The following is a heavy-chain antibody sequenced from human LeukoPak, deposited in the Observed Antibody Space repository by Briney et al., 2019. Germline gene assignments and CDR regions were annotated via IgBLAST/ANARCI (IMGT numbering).Heavy chain of an antibody. CDR3: AREGLGAETTVDT. V-gene: IGHV4-34*01. J-gene: IGHJ5*02. D-gene: IGHD1-1*01. Sequence: SETLSLTCAVYGGSLSGYYWSWIRQPPGKGLEWIGEINHSGSTHYNPSLKSRVTISVDTSKNQFSLKVTSVTAADTAVYYCAREGLGAETTVDTWGQGTLVTVSS. CDR2: INHSGST. CDR1: GGSLSGYY.